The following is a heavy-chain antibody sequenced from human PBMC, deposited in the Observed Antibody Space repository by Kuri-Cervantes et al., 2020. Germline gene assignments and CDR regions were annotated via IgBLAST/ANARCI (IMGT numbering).Heavy chain of an antibody. CDR1: GFNFRSYW. V-gene: IGHV3-7*02. CDR2: IKEDGSEK. D-gene: IGHD3-22*01. Sequence: GESLKISCVVSGFNFRSYWMSWVRQAPGKGLEWVANIKEDGSEKYYVDSVKGRFTISRDNSKNMLYLQMNSLRAEDTAVYYCAIPPWGSSGHYYAGAFDYWGQGTLVTVSS. J-gene: IGHJ4*02. CDR3: AIPPWGSSGHYYAGAFDY.